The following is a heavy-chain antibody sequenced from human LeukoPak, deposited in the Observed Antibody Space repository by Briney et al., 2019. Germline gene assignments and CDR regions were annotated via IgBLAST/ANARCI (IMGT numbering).Heavy chain of an antibody. V-gene: IGHV1-18*01. CDR3: ARGPDYDILTGQRVFRGYWFDP. D-gene: IGHD3-9*01. CDR2: ISAYNGNT. CDR1: GYTFTSYG. Sequence: GASVKVSCKASGYTFTSYGISWVRQAPGQGLEWMGWISAYNGNTNYAQKFQGRVTMTRDTSISTAYMELSRLRSDDTAVYYCARGPDYDILTGQRVFRGYWFDPWGQGTLVTVSS. J-gene: IGHJ5*02.